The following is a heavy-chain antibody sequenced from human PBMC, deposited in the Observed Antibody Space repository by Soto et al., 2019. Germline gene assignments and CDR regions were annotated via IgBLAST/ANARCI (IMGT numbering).Heavy chain of an antibody. V-gene: IGHV5-51*01. D-gene: IGHD3-3*02. CDR1: GYTFTNYW. CDR3: VSRTFGALTHFDF. CDR2: IFPGDSDT. Sequence: GESLKISCKAIGYTFTNYWIGWVRQTPGKGLEWMGIIFPGDSDTRYNASFEGQVTVSAGEYISTAYLQWNTLKASDTAMSYCVSRTFGALTHFDFRGQGTMVTVSS. J-gene: IGHJ4*02.